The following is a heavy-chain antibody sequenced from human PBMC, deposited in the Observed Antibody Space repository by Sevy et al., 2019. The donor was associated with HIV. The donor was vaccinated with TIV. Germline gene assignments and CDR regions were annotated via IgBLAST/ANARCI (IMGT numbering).Heavy chain of an antibody. J-gene: IGHJ3*02. CDR1: GFTFSSYG. CDR3: AKEGLRPNDSSSYYAGPDAFHI. Sequence: GGSLRLSCAASGFTFSSYGMSWVRQAPGKGLEWVSAISRSGGRTYYADSVKGRFTISGDNSKNTLYLQMDSLRAEETAVHYCAKEGLRPNDSSSYYAGPDAFHIWGQGTMVTVSS. V-gene: IGHV3-23*01. D-gene: IGHD3-22*01. CDR2: ISRSGGRT.